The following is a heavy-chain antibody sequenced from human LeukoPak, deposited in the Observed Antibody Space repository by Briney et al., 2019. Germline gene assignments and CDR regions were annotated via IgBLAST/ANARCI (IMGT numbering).Heavy chain of an antibody. D-gene: IGHD3-9*01. CDR3: ARIIGLRYIDWLFTGNDY. CDR2: INHSGST. CDR1: GGSFSGYY. J-gene: IGHJ4*02. Sequence: PSETLSRTCAAYGGSFSGYYWSRIRQPPGKGLEWIGEINHSGSTNYNPSLKSRVTISVDTSKNQFSLKLSSVTAADTAVYYCARIIGLRYIDWLFTGNDYWGQGTLVTISS. V-gene: IGHV4-34*01.